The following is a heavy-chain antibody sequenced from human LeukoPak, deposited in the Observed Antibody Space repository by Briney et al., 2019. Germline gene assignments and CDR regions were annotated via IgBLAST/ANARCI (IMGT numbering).Heavy chain of an antibody. D-gene: IGHD4-17*01. CDR1: GYSFPTYW. Sequence: GESLKISWKGSGYSFPTYWLGWVRQMPGKGLEWMGSIYPDHSDTRYRPSFQGQVTISADKSISTAYLQWSSLKGSDTAMYYCARSYGDHEAFDIWGQGTMVTVSS. CDR3: ARSYGDHEAFDI. V-gene: IGHV5-51*01. J-gene: IGHJ3*02. CDR2: IYPDHSDT.